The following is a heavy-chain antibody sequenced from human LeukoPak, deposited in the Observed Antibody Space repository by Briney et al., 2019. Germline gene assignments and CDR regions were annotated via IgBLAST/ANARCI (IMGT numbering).Heavy chain of an antibody. Sequence: GGSLRLSCAASGFTFSNYDMHWVRQVPGKGLEWVAVISHDGSNKYYADSVKGRFTISRDDSENTLYLQMDSLRPEGTAVYYCAYDGSAWGRGTLVTVSS. CDR1: GFTFSNYD. CDR2: ISHDGSNK. CDR3: AYDGSA. D-gene: IGHD1-26*01. J-gene: IGHJ2*01. V-gene: IGHV3-30-3*01.